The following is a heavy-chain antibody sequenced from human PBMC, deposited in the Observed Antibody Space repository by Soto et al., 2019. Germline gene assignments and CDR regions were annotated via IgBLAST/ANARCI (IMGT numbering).Heavy chain of an antibody. CDR1: GFTYSNYE. CDR2: IGTSETNT. Sequence: EVQLGESGGGLVQPGLSLRLSCAASGFTYSNYEFNWVRQAPGKGLEWISYIGTSETNTYYAASVKGRFTVSRDNAKSSVYLQMNSLRAEDTAIYYCAREDLNCGGDCFAFWGQGALVTVS. V-gene: IGHV3-48*03. CDR3: AREDLNCGGDCFAF. J-gene: IGHJ4*02. D-gene: IGHD2-21*01.